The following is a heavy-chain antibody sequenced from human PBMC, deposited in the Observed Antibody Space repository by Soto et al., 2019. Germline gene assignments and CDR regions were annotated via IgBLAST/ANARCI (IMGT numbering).Heavy chain of an antibody. J-gene: IGHJ3*02. D-gene: IGHD3-3*01. CDR1: GYTFTSYG. V-gene: IGHV1-18*04. CDR2: ISAYNGNT. CDR3: ARGKSITIFGVVISDAFDI. Sequence: QVQLVQSGAEVKKPGASVKVSCKASGYTFTSYGISWVRQAPGQGLEWMGWISAYNGNTNYAQKLQGRVTMTTDTSTSIAYMELRSLRSNDTAVYYCARGKSITIFGVVISDAFDIWGQGTMVTVSS.